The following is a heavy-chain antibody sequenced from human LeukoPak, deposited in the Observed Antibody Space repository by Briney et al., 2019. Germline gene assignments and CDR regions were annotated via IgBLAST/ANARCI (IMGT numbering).Heavy chain of an antibody. CDR2: ISWDGGST. CDR3: AKDQGIAVAGDAFDI. J-gene: IGHJ3*02. Sequence: GGSLRLSCAASGFTFDDYTMHWVRHAPGKGLEWVSLISWDGGSTYYADSVKGRFTISRDNSKNSLYLQMNSLRTEDTALYYCAKDQGIAVAGDAFDIWGQGTMVTVSS. D-gene: IGHD6-19*01. V-gene: IGHV3-43*01. CDR1: GFTFDDYT.